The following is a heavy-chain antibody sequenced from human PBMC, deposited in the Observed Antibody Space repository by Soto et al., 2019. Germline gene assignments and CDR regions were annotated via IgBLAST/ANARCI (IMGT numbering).Heavy chain of an antibody. CDR3: ARSRHNSNPPHF. CDR2: SSNSGTFT. V-gene: IGHV3-11*06. D-gene: IGHD1-1*01. CDR1: GITLGDNS. Sequence: GGSLRLSCEASGITLGDNSMSWIRQAPGKGLEWIAYSSNSGTFTKYADSVKGRFSISRDNAKNSLYLQINNLSGEDTATYFCARSRHNSNPPHFWGQETPCTLSS. J-gene: IGHJ4*02.